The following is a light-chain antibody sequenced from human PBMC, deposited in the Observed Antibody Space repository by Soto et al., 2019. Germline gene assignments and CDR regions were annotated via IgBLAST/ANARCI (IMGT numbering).Light chain of an antibody. J-gene: IGKJ1*01. V-gene: IGKV1-9*01. CDR1: QGISSY. CDR3: QHYNSYSEA. CDR2: AAS. Sequence: DIQLTQSPALLSASVGDTFTIISRASQGISSYLAWYQQKPGQAPKLLIYAASTLQSGVPSRFSGSGSGTEFTLTISSLQPDDFATYYCQHYNSYSEAFGQGTKVDIK.